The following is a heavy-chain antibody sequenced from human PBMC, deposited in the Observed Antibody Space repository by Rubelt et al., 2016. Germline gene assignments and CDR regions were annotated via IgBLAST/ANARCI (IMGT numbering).Heavy chain of an antibody. CDR1: GGFINSHY. D-gene: IGHD3-22*01. V-gene: IGHV4-59*11. J-gene: IGHJ3*02. Sequence: QVQLQESGPGLVKPSETLSLTCTVSGGFINSHYWSWIRQPPGKGLEWIGYIYYNGNTKYNPSLKSRVTISTDTSKTQFSPKLGSVTAADTAVYYCARDTSSYYDSSGSFDIWGQGTMVTVSS. CDR3: ARDTSSYYDSSGSFDI. CDR2: IYYNGNT.